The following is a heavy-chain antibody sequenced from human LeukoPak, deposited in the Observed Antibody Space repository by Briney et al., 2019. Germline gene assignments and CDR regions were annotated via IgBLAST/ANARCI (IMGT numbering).Heavy chain of an antibody. CDR2: IIPIFGTA. CDR3: ARERERGYCTNGVRYTGWFDP. Sequence: GSSVKVSCKASGGTFTSYAISWVRQAPGQGLEWMGGIIPIFGTANYAQKFQGRVTITTDESTSTAYMELSSLRSEDTAVYYCARERERGYCTNGVRYTGWFDPWGQGTLVTVSS. J-gene: IGHJ5*02. V-gene: IGHV1-69*05. CDR1: GGTFTSYA. D-gene: IGHD2-8*01.